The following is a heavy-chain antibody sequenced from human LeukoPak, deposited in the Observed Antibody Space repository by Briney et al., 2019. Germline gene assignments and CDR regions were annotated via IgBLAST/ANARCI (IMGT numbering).Heavy chain of an antibody. D-gene: IGHD6-6*01. CDR1: GFTFSSYS. V-gene: IGHV4-59*01. J-gene: IGHJ6*03. CDR3: ARSEYSSSYYYYYMDV. CDR2: IYYSGST. Sequence: GSLRLSCAASGFTFSSYSINWIRQPPGKGLECIGYIYYSGSTNYNPSLKSRVTISVDTSKNQFSLRLSSVTAADTAVYYCARSEYSSSYYYYYMDVWGKGTTVTVSS.